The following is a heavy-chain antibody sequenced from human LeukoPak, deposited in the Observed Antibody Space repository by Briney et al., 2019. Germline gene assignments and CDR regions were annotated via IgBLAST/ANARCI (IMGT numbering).Heavy chain of an antibody. CDR3: ARDPYNGAYSEGYYYYYMDV. J-gene: IGHJ6*03. V-gene: IGHV3-21*01. Sequence: PGGSLRLSCTASGFTFGSYALSWVRQAPGKGLEWISSITSSSSYTFYADSVKGRFTISRDNAKNSLYLQMNSLRVEDTAIYYCARDPYNGAYSEGYYYYYMDVWGKGTTVTVSS. CDR1: GFTFGSYA. CDR2: ITSSSSYT. D-gene: IGHD1-1*01.